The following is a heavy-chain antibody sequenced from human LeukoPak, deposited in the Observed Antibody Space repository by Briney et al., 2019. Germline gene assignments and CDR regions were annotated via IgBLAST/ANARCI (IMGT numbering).Heavy chain of an antibody. CDR1: GFTFSDYY. Sequence: GGSLRLSCAASGFTFSDYYMSWIRQAPGKGLEWVSYISSSSSYTNYADSVKGRFAISRDNSKNTLYLQMNSLRGEDTAVYYCAKGQVVVAAALVHFDDWGQGTLVTVSS. D-gene: IGHD2-15*01. V-gene: IGHV3-11*05. CDR3: AKGQVVVAAALVHFDD. CDR2: ISSSSSYT. J-gene: IGHJ4*02.